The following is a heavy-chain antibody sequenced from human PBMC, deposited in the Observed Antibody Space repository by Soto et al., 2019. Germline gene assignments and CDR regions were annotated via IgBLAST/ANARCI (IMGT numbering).Heavy chain of an antibody. CDR1: GYSFTDFG. J-gene: IGHJ4*02. Sequence: QAQLVQSGSEVKKPGASVKVSCKASGYSFTDFGVNWVRQAPGQGLEWLGWISAYNGNRVYAQSFQGRLTVTTDTTRDTSYLELTNLRSDDTAIYYCARGHYILTWWKFEFWGQGTLVTVSS. V-gene: IGHV1-18*01. D-gene: IGHD2-15*01. CDR2: ISAYNGNR. CDR3: ARGHYILTWWKFEF.